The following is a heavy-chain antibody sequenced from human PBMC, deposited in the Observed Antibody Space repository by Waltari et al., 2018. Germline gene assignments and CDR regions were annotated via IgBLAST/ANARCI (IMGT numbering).Heavy chain of an antibody. CDR2: IYPSGST. Sequence: QVQPQESGPGLVKPSETLSLTRAVSGYYTSSGYHWGWTRHPPGKGLEWIGSIYPSGSTYYNPSLKSRVTISVDTSKNQFSLKLSSVTAADTAVYYCARDFRRLGVVIRVFDYWGQGTLVTVSS. CDR3: ARDFRRLGVVIRVFDY. CDR1: GYYTSSGYH. D-gene: IGHD3-3*01. V-gene: IGHV4-38-2*02. J-gene: IGHJ4*02.